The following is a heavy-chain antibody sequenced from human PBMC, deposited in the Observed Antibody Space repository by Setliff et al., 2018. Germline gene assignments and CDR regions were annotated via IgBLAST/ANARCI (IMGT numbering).Heavy chain of an antibody. Sequence: PSETLSLTCAVSGYSISSDYYWGWIRQPPGKGLEWIGSMYHSGSTYYNPSLKSRVTISVDTSKNQFSLKLNYVTAADTAVYYCARALGYCSRTSCYADAFDIWGQGTTVTVSS. CDR1: GYSISSDYY. CDR3: ARALGYCSRTSCYADAFDI. V-gene: IGHV4-38-2*01. J-gene: IGHJ3*02. D-gene: IGHD2-2*01. CDR2: MYHSGST.